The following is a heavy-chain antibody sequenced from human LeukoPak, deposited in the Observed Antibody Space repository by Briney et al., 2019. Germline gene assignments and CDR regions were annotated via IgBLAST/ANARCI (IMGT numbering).Heavy chain of an antibody. V-gene: IGHV3-74*01. CDR2: INEDGSTT. CDR3: VRDLGGRSGH. CDR1: GFTFSSNW. J-gene: IGHJ4*02. D-gene: IGHD1-26*01. Sequence: GGSLRLSCAASGFTFSSNWMHWVRQAPGKGLVWVSRINEDGSTTNYADSVKGRSTIFRDNAKNTLYLQMNSLRAEDTAVYYCVRDLGGRSGHWGQGTLVAVSS.